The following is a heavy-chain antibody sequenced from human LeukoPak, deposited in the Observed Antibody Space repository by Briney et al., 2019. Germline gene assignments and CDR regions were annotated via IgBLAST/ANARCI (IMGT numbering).Heavy chain of an antibody. V-gene: IGHV3-74*01. CDR2: INEDGSTT. CDR3: VRDLGGRSGH. CDR1: GFTFSSNW. J-gene: IGHJ4*02. D-gene: IGHD1-26*01. Sequence: GGSLRLSCAASGFTFSSNWMHWVRQAPGKGLVWVSRINEDGSTTNYADSVKGRSTIFRDNAKNTLYLQMNSLRAEDTAVYYCVRDLGGRSGHWGQGTLVAVSS.